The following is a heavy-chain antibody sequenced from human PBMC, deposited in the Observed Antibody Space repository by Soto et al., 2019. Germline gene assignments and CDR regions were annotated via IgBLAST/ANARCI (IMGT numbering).Heavy chain of an antibody. J-gene: IGHJ4*02. D-gene: IGHD3-16*01. V-gene: IGHV1-69*01. Sequence: QEQLVQSGPEVKKPGSSVKVYCKASGDIFSSYAISWVRQAPGQGLEWLGGIIPVFGTTNYAEKFQGRVTITADESTNTAYKELSSLRSGDTAMYYCARGGSPYVWFNEFWGQGTLVTVSS. CDR3: ARGGSPYVWFNEF. CDR1: GDIFSSYA. CDR2: IIPVFGTT.